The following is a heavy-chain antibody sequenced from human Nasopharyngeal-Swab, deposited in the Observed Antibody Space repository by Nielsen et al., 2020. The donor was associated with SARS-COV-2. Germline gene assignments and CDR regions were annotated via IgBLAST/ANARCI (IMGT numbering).Heavy chain of an antibody. CDR3: ARTGIAAAGDTETYYYGMDV. V-gene: IGHV4-4*02. CDR2: IYHSGST. Sequence: WIRQPPGKGLEWIGEIYHSGSTNYNPSLKSRVTISVDKSKNQFSLELSSVTAADTAVYYCARTGIAAAGDTETYYYGMDVWGQGTTVTVSS. D-gene: IGHD6-13*01. J-gene: IGHJ6*02.